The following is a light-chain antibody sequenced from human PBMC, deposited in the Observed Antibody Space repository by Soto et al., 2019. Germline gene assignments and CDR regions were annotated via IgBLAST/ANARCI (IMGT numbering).Light chain of an antibody. CDR2: GAS. CDR3: QQYNNWPWT. V-gene: IGKV3-15*01. J-gene: IGKJ1*01. CDR1: QSVSSN. Sequence: EIVITQXPGTLCFXAXEGXAXXXRASQSVSSNLAWYQQKPGQAPRLLIYGASTRATGIPARFSVSGSGTEFTLTISSLQSEDFAVYYCQQYNNWPWTFGQGTKVDIK.